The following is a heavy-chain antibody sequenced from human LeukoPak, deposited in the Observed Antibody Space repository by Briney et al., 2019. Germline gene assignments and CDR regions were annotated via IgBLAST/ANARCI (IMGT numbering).Heavy chain of an antibody. CDR2: TYYRYKWYL. D-gene: IGHD3-22*01. CDR3: ARGYYYDSSGYFSFDY. J-gene: IGHJ4*02. CDR1: GDSVSSNSAA. V-gene: IGHV6-1*01. Sequence: SQTLSLTCAISGDSVSSNSAAWTWIRQSPLRGLEWLGRTYYRYKWYLDYAVSVRSRMTIIPDTSKNQFSLQLTSVTPEDTAVYYCARGYYYDSSGYFSFDYWGQGTLVTVSS.